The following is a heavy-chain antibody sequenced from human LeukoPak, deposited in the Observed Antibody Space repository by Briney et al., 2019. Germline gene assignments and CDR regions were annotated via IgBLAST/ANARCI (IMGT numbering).Heavy chain of an antibody. V-gene: IGHV7-4-1*02. CDR3: ARDPGDDFVVPGDP. J-gene: IGHJ5*02. CDR2: INTNTGSP. CDR1: GYTFTSYA. D-gene: IGHD2-2*01. Sequence: ASVKVSCKASGYTFTSYAMNWVRQAPGQGLEWMGWINTNTGSPTYAQGFTGRFVFSLDTSVSTTYLLISSLKAEDTAVYYCARDPGDDFVVPGDPWGQGTLVTVSS.